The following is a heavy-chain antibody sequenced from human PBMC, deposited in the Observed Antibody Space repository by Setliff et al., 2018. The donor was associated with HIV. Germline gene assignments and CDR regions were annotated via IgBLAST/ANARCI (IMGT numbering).Heavy chain of an antibody. Sequence: GESLKISCKGFGYSFSDNWIGWVRQMPGKGLEWMGIIYPGDSDTRYSPSFQGQVTISADKSISTAYLQWSSLKASDTAMYYCARHGGEDNANPKGPFDSWGQGTQVTVSS. V-gene: IGHV5-51*01. CDR1: GYSFSDNW. CDR2: IYPGDSDT. J-gene: IGHJ4*02. D-gene: IGHD3-16*01. CDR3: ARHGGEDNANPKGPFDS.